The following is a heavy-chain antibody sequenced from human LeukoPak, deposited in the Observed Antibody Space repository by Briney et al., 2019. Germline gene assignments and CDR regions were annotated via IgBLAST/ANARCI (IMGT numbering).Heavy chain of an antibody. V-gene: IGHV1-69*06. CDR3: ARGDTAMVDFDY. CDR2: IIPIFGAA. Sequence: SVKVSCKASGGTFSSYAISWVRQAPGQGLEWMGGIIPIFGAAYYAQKFQGRVTITADKSTSTAYMELSSLRSEDTAVYYCARGDTAMVDFDYWGQGTLVTVSS. CDR1: GGTFSSYA. D-gene: IGHD5-18*01. J-gene: IGHJ4*02.